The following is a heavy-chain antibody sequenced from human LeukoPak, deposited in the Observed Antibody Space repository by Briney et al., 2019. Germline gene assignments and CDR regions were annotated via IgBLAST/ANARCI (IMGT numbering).Heavy chain of an antibody. CDR1: GGSLSGYY. J-gene: IGHJ4*02. D-gene: IGHD3-9*01. CDR3: ASGRYIDY. CDR2: INHSGST. V-gene: IGHV4-34*01. Sequence: PSETLSLTCAVYGGSLSGYYWSWIRQPPGKGLEWIGEINHSGSTNYNPSLKSRVTISVDTSKNQFSLKLSSVTAADTAVYYCASGRYIDYWGQGTLVTVSS.